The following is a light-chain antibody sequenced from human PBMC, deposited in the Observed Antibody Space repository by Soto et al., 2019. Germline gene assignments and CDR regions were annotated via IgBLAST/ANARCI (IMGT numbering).Light chain of an antibody. CDR1: SSDVGTYNL. CDR3: CSYVGSSTYV. J-gene: IGLJ1*01. Sequence: QSVPAQPASVSGSPGQSITISCTGTSSDVGTYNLVSWYQQHPGKAPKLMVYEGTKRPSGVSNRFSGSKSGNTASLTISGLQAEDEADYYCCSYVGSSTYVFGTGTKVTVL. V-gene: IGLV2-23*01. CDR2: EGT.